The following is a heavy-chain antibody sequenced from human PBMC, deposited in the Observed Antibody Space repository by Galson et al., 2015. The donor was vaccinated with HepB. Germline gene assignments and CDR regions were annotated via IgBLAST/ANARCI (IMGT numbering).Heavy chain of an antibody. CDR1: GFSFSTYG. D-gene: IGHD3-10*01. V-gene: IGHV3-33*06. CDR2: IWYDGSDK. Sequence: SLRLSCAASGFSFSTYGMHWVRQAPGKGLEWVAVIWYDGSDKYYADSVKGRFTISRDNSKNTLYLQMNSLRAEDTAVYYCAKGRRMVRGAKEYYYYGMDVWGQGTTVTVSS. J-gene: IGHJ6*02. CDR3: AKGRRMVRGAKEYYYYGMDV.